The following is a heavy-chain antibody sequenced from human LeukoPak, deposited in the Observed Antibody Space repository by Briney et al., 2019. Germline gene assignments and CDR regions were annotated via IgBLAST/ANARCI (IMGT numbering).Heavy chain of an antibody. J-gene: IGHJ4*02. V-gene: IGHV3-48*01. CDR2: ISRSSSTI. CDR3: ARDDSHGYHFFDS. Sequence: GGSLRLSCAASGFTFSSYSMNWVRQAPGKGLEWVSYISRSSSTIYYADSVKGRFTTSRDNAKNSLYLQMNSLRAEDTAVYYCARDDSHGYHFFDSWGQGTLVTVSS. CDR1: GFTFSSYS. D-gene: IGHD3-22*01.